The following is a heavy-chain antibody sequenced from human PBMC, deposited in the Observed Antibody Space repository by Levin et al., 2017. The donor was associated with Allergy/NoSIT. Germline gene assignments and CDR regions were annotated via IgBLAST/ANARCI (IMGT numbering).Heavy chain of an antibody. V-gene: IGHV3-48*02. CDR3: ARDLEQSGYDDADY. D-gene: IGHD5-12*01. J-gene: IGHJ4*02. CDR2: ISSSSSTI. Sequence: VASVKVSCAASGFTFSSYSMNWVRQAPGKGLEWVSYISSSSSTIYYADSVKGRFTISRDNAKNSLYLQMNSLRDEDTAVYYCARDLEQSGYDDADYWGQGTLVTVSS. CDR1: GFTFSSYS.